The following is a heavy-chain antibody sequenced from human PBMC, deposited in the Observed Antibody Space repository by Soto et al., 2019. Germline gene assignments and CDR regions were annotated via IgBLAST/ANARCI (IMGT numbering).Heavy chain of an antibody. D-gene: IGHD5-12*01. Sequence: QLQLQESGPGLVKPSETLSLTCTVSGGSISSSSYYWGWIHQPPGKGLEWIGSIYYSGSTHYNPPLKSRVTLSVDTSKNQFSLKVTSVTAADTAVYFCARPGGYDYAFDIWGQGTMVTVSS. CDR3: ARPGGYDYAFDI. J-gene: IGHJ3*02. CDR1: GGSISSSSYY. CDR2: IYYSGST. V-gene: IGHV4-39*01.